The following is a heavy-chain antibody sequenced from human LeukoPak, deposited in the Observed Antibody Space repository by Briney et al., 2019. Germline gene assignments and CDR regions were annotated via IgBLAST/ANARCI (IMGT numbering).Heavy chain of an antibody. CDR3: AKDLSSVVVVAATPFGY. V-gene: IGHV3-23*01. D-gene: IGHD2-15*01. J-gene: IGHJ4*02. CDR1: GFTFSSYA. Sequence: PGGSLRLSCAASGFTFSSYAMSWVRQALGRGLERVSAISGSGGSTYYADSVKGRFTICRDNSKNTLYLQMNSLRAEDTAVYYCAKDLSSVVVVAATPFGYWGQGTLVTVSS. CDR2: ISGSGGST.